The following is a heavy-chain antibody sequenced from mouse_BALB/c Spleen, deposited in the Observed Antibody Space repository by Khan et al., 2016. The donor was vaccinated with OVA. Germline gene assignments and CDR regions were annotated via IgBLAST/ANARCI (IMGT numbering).Heavy chain of an antibody. CDR1: GYSITSDYA. J-gene: IGHJ4*01. Sequence: EVQLQESGPGLVKPSQSLSLTCTVTGYSITSDYAWNWIRQFPGNKLEWMGYISYSGSTNYNPSLTSRISITRDTSKNQFFLQLNSVTTEDTATYYCARDGSRYNYAMDYWGQRNSGTVSS. CDR2: ISYSGST. CDR3: ARDGSRYNYAMDY. D-gene: IGHD2-3*01. V-gene: IGHV3-2*02.